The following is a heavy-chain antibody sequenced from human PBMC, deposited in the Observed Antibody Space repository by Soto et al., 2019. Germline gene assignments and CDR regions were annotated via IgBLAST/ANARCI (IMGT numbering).Heavy chain of an antibody. J-gene: IGHJ4*02. D-gene: IGHD3-16*01. CDR1: GFTVSTKY. V-gene: IGHV3-66*01. CDR2: IYSGGST. CDR3: ARDPWAADY. Sequence: EVQLVESGGGLVQPGGSLRLSCAASGFTVSTKYMSWVRQAPGKGLEWVSVIYSGGSTFYADSVRVRFTISRDNSKTTVNLQMNSLRAEDTAVYYCARDPWAADYWGQGTLVTVSS.